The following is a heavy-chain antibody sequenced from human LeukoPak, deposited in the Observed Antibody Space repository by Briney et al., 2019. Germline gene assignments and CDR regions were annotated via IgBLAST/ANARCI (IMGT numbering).Heavy chain of an antibody. CDR2: ISYDGSNT. Sequence: SGGSLRLSCAASGFSFSSYAMNWVRQAPGKGLEWVAVISYDGSNTYYADSVKDRFTISRDNSKNTLYLQMNSLTSEDTAMYNCARAEGADTGYYYACGYWGQGTLVTVSS. D-gene: IGHD3-22*01. J-gene: IGHJ4*02. CDR1: GFSFSSYA. CDR3: ARAEGADTGYYYACGY. V-gene: IGHV3-30-3*01.